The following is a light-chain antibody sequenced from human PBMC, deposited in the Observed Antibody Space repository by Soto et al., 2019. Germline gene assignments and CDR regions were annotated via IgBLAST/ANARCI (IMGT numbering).Light chain of an antibody. CDR3: QQLHSFPFT. V-gene: IGKV1-9*01. J-gene: IGKJ5*01. CDR2: AAS. Sequence: IHLTQSPPSLSASVGDRVTITCRASQDVSTLLAWYHQKPGEAPKLLIYAASTLQSGVPSTFSGSGSGTDFTLIISSLQPDDFATYYCQQLHSFPFTFGQGTRLENK. CDR1: QDVSTL.